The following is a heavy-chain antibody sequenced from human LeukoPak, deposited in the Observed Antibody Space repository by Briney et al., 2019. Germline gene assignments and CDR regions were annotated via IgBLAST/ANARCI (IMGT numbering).Heavy chain of an antibody. Sequence: GESLKISCQGSGYSFTNYWIGWVRQMPGKGLEWMGIIYPGDSDTRYSPSFQGQVTISADKSISTAYLQWSSLKASDTAMYYCARATETYYYGSGSLDWGQGTLVTVSS. J-gene: IGHJ4*02. D-gene: IGHD3-10*01. CDR2: IYPGDSDT. CDR3: ARATETYYYGSGSLD. V-gene: IGHV5-51*01. CDR1: GYSFTNYW.